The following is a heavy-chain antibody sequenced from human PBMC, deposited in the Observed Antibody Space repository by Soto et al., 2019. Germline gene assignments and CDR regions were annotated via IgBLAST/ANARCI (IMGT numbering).Heavy chain of an antibody. D-gene: IGHD4-17*01. J-gene: IGHJ4*02. CDR2: IIPSYDRT. CDR3: ARDPTNDYGDDTFDY. Sequence: QVLLLQSGSEVTKAGSSVKVSCKASGDAFKSYAIHWVRQAPGQGLAYMGRIIPSYDRTKYAQKFQGRLTLTADMYTSTVYMELSSLRSEDTAVYSCARDPTNDYGDDTFDYWGQGTKVIVSS. CDR1: GDAFKSYA. V-gene: IGHV1-69*06.